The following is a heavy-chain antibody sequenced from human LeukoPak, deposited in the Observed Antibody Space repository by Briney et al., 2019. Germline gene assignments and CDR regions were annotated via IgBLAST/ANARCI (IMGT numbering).Heavy chain of an antibody. CDR1: GDSVSSNSAA. D-gene: IGHD3-22*01. CDR3: ARQASPLNRVVVIREFDH. V-gene: IGHV6-1*01. J-gene: IGHJ4*02. CDR2: TYYRSKWYN. Sequence: SQTLSLTCAISGDSVSSNSAAWNWIRQSPSRGLEWLGRTYYRSKWYNDYAVSVKSRITINPDTSKNQFSLQLNSVTPEDTAVYYCARQASPLNRVVVIREFDHWGQGTLVTVSS.